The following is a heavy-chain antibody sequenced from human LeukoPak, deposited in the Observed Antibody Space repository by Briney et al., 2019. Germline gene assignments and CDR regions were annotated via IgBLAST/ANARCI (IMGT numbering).Heavy chain of an antibody. J-gene: IGHJ4*02. D-gene: IGHD3-16*01. CDR1: GGSISSYY. CDR3: ARAPGGFFDY. CDR2: IYYSGST. Sequence: PSETLSLTCTVSGGSISSYYWSWIRQPPGKGLEWIGYIYYSGSTNYNPSPKSRVTISVDTSKNQFSLKLSSVTAADTAVYYCARAPGGFFDYWGQGTLVTVSS. V-gene: IGHV4-59*01.